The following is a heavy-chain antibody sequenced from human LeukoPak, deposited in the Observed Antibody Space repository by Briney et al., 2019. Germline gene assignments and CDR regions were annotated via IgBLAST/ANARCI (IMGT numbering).Heavy chain of an antibody. D-gene: IGHD3-10*01. J-gene: IGHJ4*02. CDR2: IYHSGST. Sequence: PSGTLSLTCAVSGGSISSSNWWSWVRQPPGKGLEWIGEIYHSGSTNYNPSLKSRVTISLDTSKAQFSLKLRSVTAADTAVYYCAKIGDAGLGSHDYWGQGTLVTISS. V-gene: IGHV4-4*02. CDR3: AKIGDAGLGSHDY. CDR1: GGSISSSNW.